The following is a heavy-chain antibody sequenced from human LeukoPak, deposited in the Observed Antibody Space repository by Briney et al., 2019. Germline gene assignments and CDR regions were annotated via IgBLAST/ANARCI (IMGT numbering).Heavy chain of an antibody. J-gene: IGHJ4*02. D-gene: IGHD5-18*01. Sequence: GESLKISCQGSGYTFSTSWIGWVRQMPGKGLEWMGIIYPSNSDTRYSPSFQGQVTMSADNSITTAYLQWTSLKASDTAMYYCARCEGYNYAYWFDYWGQGTLVTVSS. CDR3: ARCEGYNYAYWFDY. V-gene: IGHV5-51*01. CDR2: IYPSNSDT. CDR1: GYTFSTSW.